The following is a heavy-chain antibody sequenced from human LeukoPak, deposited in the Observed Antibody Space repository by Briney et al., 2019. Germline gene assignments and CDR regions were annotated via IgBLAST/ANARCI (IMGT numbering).Heavy chain of an antibody. CDR1: GFTFTNAW. CDR2: IKSKTDGGTT. J-gene: IGHJ4*02. Sequence: GGSLRLSCTASGFTFTNAWMTWVRQAPGKGLEWVGRIKSKTDGGTTDFAAPVKGRFAMSRDGSTNTLYLQMNSLKTEDTAMYYCTTLYSHPQGKWGQGTLVTVSS. D-gene: IGHD2-15*01. CDR3: TTLYSHPQGK. V-gene: IGHV3-15*01.